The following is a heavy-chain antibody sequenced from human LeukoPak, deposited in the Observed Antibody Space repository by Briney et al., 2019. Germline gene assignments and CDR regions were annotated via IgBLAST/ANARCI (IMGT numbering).Heavy chain of an antibody. V-gene: IGHV4-39*07. Sequence: SETLSLTCTVSGGSLSSPNYYWAWIRQPPGKGLEWIGNIYYSGSTYYNPSLKSRVTISVDTSKNQFSLKLSSVTAADTAVYYCARGPHYYGSGSFRPLREGDFDYWGQGTLVTVSS. D-gene: IGHD3-10*01. CDR3: ARGPHYYGSGSFRPLREGDFDY. CDR2: IYYSGST. CDR1: GGSLSSPNYY. J-gene: IGHJ4*02.